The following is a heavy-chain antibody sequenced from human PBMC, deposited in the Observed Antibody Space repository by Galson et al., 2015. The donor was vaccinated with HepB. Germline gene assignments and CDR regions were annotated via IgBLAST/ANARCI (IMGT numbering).Heavy chain of an antibody. CDR2: ISYDGSNK. V-gene: IGHV3-30*18. CDR3: AKDHEVGANYRYYFDY. CDR1: GFTFSSYG. J-gene: IGHJ4*02. Sequence: SLRLSCAASGFTFSSYGMHWVRQAPGKGLEWVAVISYDGSNKYYADSVKGRFTISRDNSKNTLYLQMNSLRAEDTAVYYCAKDHEVGANYRYYFDYWGQGTLVTVSS. D-gene: IGHD1-26*01.